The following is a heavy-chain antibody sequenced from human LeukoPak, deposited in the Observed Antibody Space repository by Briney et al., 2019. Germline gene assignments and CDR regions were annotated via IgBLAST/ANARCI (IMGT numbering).Heavy chain of an antibody. D-gene: IGHD3-10*01. CDR2: IYHNGLT. CDR1: GGSISSYY. CDR3: AREANYYGSGSYFEGTFDY. Sequence: SETLSLTCTGSGGSISSYYWSWIQQSPGNGLEWIGYIYHNGLTNYNPSPKSRVTISIDTSKNEFSLRLTSVIAADTAVYYCAREANYYGSGSYFEGTFDYWGQGSLVTVSS. V-gene: IGHV4-59*01. J-gene: IGHJ4*02.